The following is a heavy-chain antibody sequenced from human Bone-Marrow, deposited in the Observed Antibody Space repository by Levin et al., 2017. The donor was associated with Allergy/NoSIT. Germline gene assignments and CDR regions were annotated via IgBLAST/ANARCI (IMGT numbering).Heavy chain of an antibody. CDR2: ISAYNVTP. D-gene: IGHD3-3*01. Sequence: KPGGSLRLSCKASGYSLGSYAMTWVRQAPGQGLEWMGWISAYNVTPKYAQKFQGRVTMTTDTSTGTAYMELRSLRSDDTAVYYCARDRGDSYDFYSGYHWFDPWGQGILVTVSS. CDR3: ARDRGDSYDFYSGYHWFDP. J-gene: IGHJ5*02. V-gene: IGHV1-18*01. CDR1: GYSLGSYA.